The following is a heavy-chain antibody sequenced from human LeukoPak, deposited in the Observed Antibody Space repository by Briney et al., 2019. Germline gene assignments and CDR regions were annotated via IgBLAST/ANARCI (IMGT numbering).Heavy chain of an antibody. D-gene: IGHD5-18*01. CDR3: ASVLHSYGYNWFDP. CDR2: ISPYNGNT. CDR1: GYTFTSYS. J-gene: IGHJ5*02. V-gene: IGHV1-18*01. Sequence: RASVKVSCKTSGYTFTSYSISWVRQAPGQGLEWMGSISPYNGNTNYAQKLQGRVTMTTDTSTSTAYMDLRSLRSDDTALYYCASVLHSYGYNWFDPWGQGTLVTVSS.